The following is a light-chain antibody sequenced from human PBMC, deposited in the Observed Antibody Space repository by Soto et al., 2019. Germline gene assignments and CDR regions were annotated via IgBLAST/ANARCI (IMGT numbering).Light chain of an antibody. CDR2: DAS. CDR1: QSVTSY. J-gene: IGKJ5*01. Sequence: EIVLTQSPATLSLSPGERATLSCRASQSVTSYLVWYQQKPGQAPRLLIYDASNRATGIPARFTGSGSGTDVTLTISSLEPEDFSVYYCQHRYNWPFTFGQGTRLEIK. CDR3: QHRYNWPFT. V-gene: IGKV3-11*01.